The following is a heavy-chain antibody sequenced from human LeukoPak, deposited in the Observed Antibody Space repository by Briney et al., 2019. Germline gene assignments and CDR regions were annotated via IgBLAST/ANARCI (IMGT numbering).Heavy chain of an antibody. V-gene: IGHV4-31*03. CDR2: IYYRGST. CDR1: GGSISSGGYY. Sequence: SQTLSLTCTVSGGSISSGGYYWSWIRQHPGKGLEWIGYIYYRGSTYYNPSLKSRVTISVDASKNQFSLKLSSVTAAGTAVYYCARSISAAGTFFDYWGQGTLVTVSS. CDR3: ARSISAAGTFFDY. J-gene: IGHJ4*02. D-gene: IGHD6-13*01.